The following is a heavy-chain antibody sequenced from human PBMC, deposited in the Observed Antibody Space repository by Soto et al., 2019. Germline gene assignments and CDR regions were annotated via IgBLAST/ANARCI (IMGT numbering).Heavy chain of an antibody. D-gene: IGHD2-2*01. CDR2: IIPIFGTA. Sequence: SVKVSCKASGGTFSSYAISWVRQAPGQGLEWMGGIIPIFGTANYAQKFQGRVTITADKSTSTAYMELSSLRSEDTAVYYCARDCSSTSCYGYGMDVWGQGTTVPVSS. J-gene: IGHJ6*02. V-gene: IGHV1-69*06. CDR1: GGTFSSYA. CDR3: ARDCSSTSCYGYGMDV.